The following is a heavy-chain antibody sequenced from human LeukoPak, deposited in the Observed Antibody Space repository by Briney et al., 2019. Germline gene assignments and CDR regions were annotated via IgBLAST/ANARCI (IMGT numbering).Heavy chain of an antibody. CDR2: VYYNGSA. CDR1: GDSINYYY. J-gene: IGHJ4*02. CDR3: ARKGGHFDY. D-gene: IGHD2-15*01. Sequence: PSETLSLTCTVSGDSINYYYWSWIRQSPGKGLEWIGYVYYNGSAKYNPSLKSRVTISVDMSKNQFSLEVSSVTAADTAIYYCARKGGHFDYWGQGTLVTVSS. V-gene: IGHV4-59*01.